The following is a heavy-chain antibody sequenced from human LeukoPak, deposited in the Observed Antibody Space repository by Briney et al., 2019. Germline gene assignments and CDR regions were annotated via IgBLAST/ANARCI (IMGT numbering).Heavy chain of an antibody. CDR3: ARSGYLDNWFDP. V-gene: IGHV4-34*01. Sequence: TPAETLSLTCAVYGGSFSGYYWSWIRQPPGKGLEWIGEINHSGSTNYNPSLKSRVTISVDTSKNQFSLKLSSVTAADTAVYYCARSGYLDNWFDPWGQGTLVTVSS. CDR2: INHSGST. CDR1: GGSFSGYY. D-gene: IGHD1-1*01. J-gene: IGHJ5*02.